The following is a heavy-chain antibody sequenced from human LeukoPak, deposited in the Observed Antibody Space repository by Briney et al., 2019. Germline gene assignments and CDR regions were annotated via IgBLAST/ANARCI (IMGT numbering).Heavy chain of an antibody. CDR2: IYHSWST. D-gene: IGHD3-16*01. Sequence: AETQALTRAFSGGSISSSNAWSWVRQPPGKGLDWIGEIYHSWSTNYNPSLKSRVTISVDKSKNQFSLKMSSVTAADTAVYYCARENLAFDAFDIWGQGTMVTVPS. CDR1: GGSISSSNA. J-gene: IGHJ3*02. CDR3: ARENLAFDAFDI. V-gene: IGHV4-4*02.